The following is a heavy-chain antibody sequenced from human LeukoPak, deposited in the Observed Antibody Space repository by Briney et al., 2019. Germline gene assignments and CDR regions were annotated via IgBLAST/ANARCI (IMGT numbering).Heavy chain of an antibody. V-gene: IGHV1-46*01. J-gene: IGHJ4*02. CDR2: INPSGGSA. Sequence: ASVKVSCKASGYTFTSYYMHWVRQAPGQGLEWMGIINPSGGSASYAQKFQGGVTMTRDMSTSTVYMELSSLRSEDTAVYYCARVGRDYDSSGYWENWGQGTLVTVSS. CDR1: GYTFTSYY. D-gene: IGHD3-22*01. CDR3: ARVGRDYDSSGYWEN.